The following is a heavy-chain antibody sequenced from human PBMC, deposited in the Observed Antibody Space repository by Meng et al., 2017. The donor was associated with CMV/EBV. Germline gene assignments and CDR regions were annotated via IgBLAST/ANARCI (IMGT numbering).Heavy chain of an antibody. CDR1: GFTFTSSA. V-gene: IGHV1-58*01. CDR3: AAEYYDSSGYYYGYYYYYGMDV. CDR2: IVVGSGNT. D-gene: IGHD3-22*01. Sequence: SVKVSCKASGFTFTSSAVQWVRQARGQRLEWIGWIVVGSGNTNYAQKFQERVTITRDMSTSTAYMELSSLRSEDTAVYYRAAEYYDSSGYYYGYYYYYGMDVWGQGTTVTVSS. J-gene: IGHJ6*02.